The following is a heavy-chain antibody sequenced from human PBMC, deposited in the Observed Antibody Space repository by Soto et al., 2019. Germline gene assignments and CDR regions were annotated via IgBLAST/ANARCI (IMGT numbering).Heavy chain of an antibody. V-gene: IGHV3-49*04. D-gene: IGHD3-9*01. CDR3: AKALTLIRYFDWLLPLFDY. J-gene: IGHJ4*02. CDR1: GFTFSEHV. CDR2: IRSKAYGGTT. Sequence: GGSLRLSCAASGFTFSEHVMDWVRQAPGKGLEWVGFIRSKAYGGTTEYAASVKGRFTISRDDSKSIAYLQMNSLRAEDTAVYYCAKALTLIRYFDWLLPLFDYWGQGTLVTVSS.